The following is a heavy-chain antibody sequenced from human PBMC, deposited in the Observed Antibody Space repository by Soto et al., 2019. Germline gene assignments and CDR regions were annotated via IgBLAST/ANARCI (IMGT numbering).Heavy chain of an antibody. D-gene: IGHD2-2*02. Sequence: GSLRLSCAASGFTFSSYAMSWVRQAPGKGLEWVSVISGSGGSTYYADSVKGRFTISRDNSKNTLYLQMNSLRAEDTAVYYCAKESLPATAIRGGGWGQGTLVTVSS. J-gene: IGHJ4*02. V-gene: IGHV3-23*01. CDR2: ISGSGGST. CDR3: AKESLPATAIRGGG. CDR1: GFTFSSYA.